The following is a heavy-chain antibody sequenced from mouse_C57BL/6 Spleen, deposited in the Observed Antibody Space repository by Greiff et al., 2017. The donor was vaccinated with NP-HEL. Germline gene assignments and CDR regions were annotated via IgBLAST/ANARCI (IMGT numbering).Heavy chain of an antibody. CDR3: ARGYGNYAWFAY. CDR2: IIPSNGGT. CDR1: GYTFTSYW. D-gene: IGHD2-10*02. V-gene: IGHV1-53*01. Sequence: QVQLKQPGTELVKPGASVKLSCKASGYTFTSYWMHWVKQRPGQGLEWIGNIIPSNGGTNYNEKFKSKATLTVDKSSSTAYMQLSSLTSEDSAVYYCARGYGNYAWFAYWGQGTLVTVSA. J-gene: IGHJ3*01.